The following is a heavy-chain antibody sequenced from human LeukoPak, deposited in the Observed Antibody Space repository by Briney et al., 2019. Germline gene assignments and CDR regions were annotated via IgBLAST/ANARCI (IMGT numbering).Heavy chain of an antibody. V-gene: IGHV3-7*01. CDR3: AREYYDFWSGQADY. CDR1: GFTFSSYW. Sequence: GGSLRLSCAASGFTFSSYWMSWVRQAPGKGLEWVANIKQDGSEKYYVDSVKGRFTISRDNAKNSLYLQMNSLRAEDTAVYYCAREYYDFWSGQADYWGQGTLVTVSS. J-gene: IGHJ4*02. CDR2: IKQDGSEK. D-gene: IGHD3-3*01.